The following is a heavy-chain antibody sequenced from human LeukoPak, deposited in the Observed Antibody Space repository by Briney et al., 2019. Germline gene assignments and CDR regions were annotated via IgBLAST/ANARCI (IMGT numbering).Heavy chain of an antibody. CDR1: GGSISSYY. CDR2: ISSSGSTI. J-gene: IGHJ4*02. CDR3: ASAYY. V-gene: IGHV3-11*01. Sequence: PSETLSLTCTVSGGSISSYYWSWIRQPPGKGLEWVSYISSSGSTIYYADSVKGRFTISRDNAKNSLYLQMNSLRAEDTAVYYCASAYYWGQGTLVTVSS.